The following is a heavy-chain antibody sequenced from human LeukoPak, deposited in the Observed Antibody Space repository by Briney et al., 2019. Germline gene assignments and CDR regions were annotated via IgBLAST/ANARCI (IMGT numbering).Heavy chain of an antibody. V-gene: IGHV3-48*03. CDR3: ASLVLNYDFWSGLLSNYYYYMDV. D-gene: IGHD3-3*01. J-gene: IGHJ6*03. CDR2: IGSSGSTI. Sequence: GGSLRLSCAASGFTFSSYEMNWVRQAPGKGLEWVSYIGSSGSTIYYADSVKGRFTISRDNAKNSLYLQMNSLRAEDTAVYYCASLVLNYDFWSGLLSNYYYYMDVWGKGTTVTVSS. CDR1: GFTFSSYE.